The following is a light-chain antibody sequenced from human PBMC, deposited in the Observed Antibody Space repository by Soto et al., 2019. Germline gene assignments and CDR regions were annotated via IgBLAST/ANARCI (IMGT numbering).Light chain of an antibody. V-gene: IGKV1-5*01. CDR1: QSISSW. J-gene: IGKJ1*01. CDR3: QQYNSYSWT. CDR2: DAS. Sequence: GDRVTITCRASQSISSWLAWYQQKPGKAPKLLIYDASSLKSGVPSRFSGSGSGTEFTLTISSLQPDDFATYYCQQYNSYSWTCGQGTKGDI.